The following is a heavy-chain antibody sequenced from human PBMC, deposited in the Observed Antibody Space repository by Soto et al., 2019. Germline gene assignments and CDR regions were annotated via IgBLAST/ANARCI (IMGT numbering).Heavy chain of an antibody. J-gene: IGHJ4*02. V-gene: IGHV4-38-2*01. CDR2: IYHSGST. CDR1: GYSISSGYY. D-gene: IGHD6-19*01. CDR3: ARVRWLVGRDFDY. Sequence: SETLSLTCAVSGYSISSGYYWGWIRQPPGKGLEWIGSIYHSGSTYYNPSLKSRVTISVDTSKNQFSLKLSSVTAADTAVYYCARVRWLVGRDFDYWGQGTLVTVSS.